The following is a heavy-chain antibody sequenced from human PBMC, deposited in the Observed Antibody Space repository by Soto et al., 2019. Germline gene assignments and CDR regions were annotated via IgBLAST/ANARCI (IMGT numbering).Heavy chain of an antibody. CDR2: IGGSGGSI. CDR1: GFTFSTFS. J-gene: IGHJ4*02. V-gene: IGHV3-48*02. CDR3: ARVLAWAFDS. Sequence: EVQLVESGGGLVQTGGSLRLSCAASGFTFSTFSMNWVRQAPGKGLEWLSYIGGSGGSISYADSVKGRFTISRDNGKNTLYLQISSLRDEDTAVYYCARVLAWAFDSWGQGALVTVSS. D-gene: IGHD1-26*01.